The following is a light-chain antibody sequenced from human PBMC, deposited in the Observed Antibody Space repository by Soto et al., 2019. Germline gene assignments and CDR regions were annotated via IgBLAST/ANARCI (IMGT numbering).Light chain of an antibody. CDR1: QSVSSY. J-gene: IGKJ2*01. CDR3: QHRSNWPPYT. CDR2: DAS. Sequence: EIVLTQSPATLSLYPGERATLSCRASQSVSSYLAWYQKKPGQAPRLLIYDASNKATGIPARFSGSGSGTDFTLTISSLEPEDFAVYYCQHRSNWPPYTFGQGTKLEIK. V-gene: IGKV3-11*01.